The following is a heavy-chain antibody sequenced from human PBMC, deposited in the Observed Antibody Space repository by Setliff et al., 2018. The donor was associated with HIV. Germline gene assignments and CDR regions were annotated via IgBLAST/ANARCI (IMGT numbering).Heavy chain of an antibody. Sequence: GASVKVSCKASGYTFTSYAINWVRQAPGQSLEWMAWINGGNGDTKYSQKFQGRVTVTGDTSAITAYMELSDLRSEDTAVYYCARDSLPYYYGSGTDPFDIWGQGTMVTVSS. CDR1: GYTFTSYA. J-gene: IGHJ3*02. V-gene: IGHV1-3*01. CDR2: INGGNGDT. D-gene: IGHD3-10*01. CDR3: ARDSLPYYYGSGTDPFDI.